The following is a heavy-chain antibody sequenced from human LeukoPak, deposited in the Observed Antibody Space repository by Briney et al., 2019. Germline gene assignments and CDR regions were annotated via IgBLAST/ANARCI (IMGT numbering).Heavy chain of an antibody. D-gene: IGHD6-13*01. CDR3: ARAGYSSSWLLYYFDY. Sequence: ASVKVSCKASGGTFSSYSISWVRQAPGQGLEWMGGIIPIFGTANYAQKFQGRVTINADESTSTDYMGMSSLRSEDTAVYYCARAGYSSSWLLYYFDYWGQGTLVTVSS. CDR1: GGTFSSYS. V-gene: IGHV1-69*13. CDR2: IIPIFGTA. J-gene: IGHJ4*02.